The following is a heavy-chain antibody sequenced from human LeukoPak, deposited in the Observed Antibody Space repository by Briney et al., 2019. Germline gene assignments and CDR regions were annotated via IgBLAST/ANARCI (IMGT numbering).Heavy chain of an antibody. CDR1: GGSISSYY. CDR3: ARDILRYYGSGSYYKN. J-gene: IGHJ4*02. V-gene: IGHV4-59*12. D-gene: IGHD3-10*01. CDR2: IYYSGST. Sequence: SETLSLTCTVSGGSISSYYWSWIRQPPGKGLEWIGYIYYSGSTNYNPSLKSRVTISVDTSKNQFSLKLSSVTAADTAVYYCARDILRYYGSGSYYKNWGQGTLVTVSS.